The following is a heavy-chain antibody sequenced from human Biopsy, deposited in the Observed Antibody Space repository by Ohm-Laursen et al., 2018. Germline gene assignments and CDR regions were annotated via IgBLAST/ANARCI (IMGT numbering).Heavy chain of an antibody. D-gene: IGHD7-27*01. CDR1: GFTFSSYA. CDR3: AKDLRNNNWGVEN. J-gene: IGHJ4*02. CDR2: IWYDGSNP. V-gene: IGHV3-30*02. Sequence: SLRLSCAASGFTFSSYAMHWVRQAPGKGLEWVALIWYDGSNPYYVDSVKGRFTISRDNSKNTLYLQMNNLRAEDTAVFYCAKDLRNNNWGVENWGQGTLVAASS.